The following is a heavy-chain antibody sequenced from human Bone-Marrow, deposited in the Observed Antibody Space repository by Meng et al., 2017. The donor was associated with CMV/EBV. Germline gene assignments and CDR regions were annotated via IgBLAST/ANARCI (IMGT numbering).Heavy chain of an antibody. CDR3: ARGGIVVVKGWFGP. CDR1: GGSISSGDYY. V-gene: IGHV4-30-4*08. D-gene: IGHD3-22*01. Sequence: SETLSLTCTVSGGSISSGDYYWSWIRQPPGKGLEWIGYTYYSGSTYYNPSLKSRVTISVDTSKNQFSLKLSSVTAADTAVYYCARGGIVVVKGWFGPWGPGNLVNLSS. CDR2: TYYSGST. J-gene: IGHJ5*02.